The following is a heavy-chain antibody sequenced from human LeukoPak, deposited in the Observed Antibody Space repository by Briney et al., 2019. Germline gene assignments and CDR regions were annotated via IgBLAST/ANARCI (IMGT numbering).Heavy chain of an antibody. D-gene: IGHD2-15*01. CDR3: AREAFVVAATEFVKLCDY. CDR2: INPNSGGT. V-gene: IGHV1-2*02. J-gene: IGHJ4*02. Sequence: ASVKVSCKASGYTFTGYYMHWVRQAPGQGLEWMGWINPNSGGTNYAQKFQGRVTMTRDTSISTAYMELSRLRSDDTAVYYCAREAFVVAATEFVKLCDYRGQGTLVTVSS. CDR1: GYTFTGYY.